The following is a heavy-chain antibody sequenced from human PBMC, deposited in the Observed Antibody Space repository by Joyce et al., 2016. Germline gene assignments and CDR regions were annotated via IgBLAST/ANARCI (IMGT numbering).Heavy chain of an antibody. Sequence: QVQLQESGPGLVKPSQTLSLTCTVSSGSVSSGGYYWSWLRQHPGKGLEWVGYISYSGSTSYHPSPKSRVTISLDTSRNQFSLRLTSVTAADAAVYYCAREWVTPGAFDYWGQGALVTVSS. D-gene: IGHD2-21*02. CDR3: AREWVTPGAFDY. CDR1: SGSVSSGGYY. V-gene: IGHV4-31*03. CDR2: ISYSGST. J-gene: IGHJ4*02.